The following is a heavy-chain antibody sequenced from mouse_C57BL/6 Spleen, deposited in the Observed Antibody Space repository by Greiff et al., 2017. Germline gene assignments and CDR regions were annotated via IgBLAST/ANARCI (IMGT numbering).Heavy chain of an antibody. CDR3: ASWAWFAD. J-gene: IGHJ3*01. CDR2: IRYDGST. CDR1: GYSITSGYY. Sequence: EVQLQESGPGLVKPSQSLSLTCSVTGYSITSGYYWNWIRQLPGNKLEWMGYIRYDGSTNYNPSLKNRISITRDTSKNQFFLKLNSVTTEDTATYYCASWAWFADWGQGTLVTVSA. D-gene: IGHD4-1*01. V-gene: IGHV3-6*01.